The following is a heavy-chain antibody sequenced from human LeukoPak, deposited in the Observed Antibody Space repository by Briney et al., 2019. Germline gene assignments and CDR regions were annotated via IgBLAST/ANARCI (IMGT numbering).Heavy chain of an antibody. V-gene: IGHV4-31*03. CDR1: GGSFNSGGYY. D-gene: IGHD3-10*01. J-gene: IGHJ4*02. CDR2: IFYSGSA. CDR3: ARVNYGSATKEDY. Sequence: SQTLSLTCTVSGGSFNSGGYYWSWIRQHPGKGLEWIGYIFYSGSAYYNPSLKSRVTISVDTSENQFSLKLSSVTAADTAVYYCARVNYGSATKEDYWGQGTLVTVSS.